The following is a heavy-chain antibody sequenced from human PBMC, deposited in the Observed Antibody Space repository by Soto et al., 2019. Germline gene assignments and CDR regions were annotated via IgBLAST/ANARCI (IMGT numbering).Heavy chain of an antibody. Sequence: QVQLVESGGGVVQPGRSLRLSCAASGFTFSSYGMHWVRQAPGKGLEWVAVIWYDGSNKYYADSVKGRFTISRDNSKNTLYLQMNSLRAEDTAVYYCARGEGAYCGGDCSPDAFDIWGQGTMVTVSS. D-gene: IGHD2-21*02. CDR2: IWYDGSNK. V-gene: IGHV3-33*01. CDR1: GFTFSSYG. CDR3: ARGEGAYCGGDCSPDAFDI. J-gene: IGHJ3*02.